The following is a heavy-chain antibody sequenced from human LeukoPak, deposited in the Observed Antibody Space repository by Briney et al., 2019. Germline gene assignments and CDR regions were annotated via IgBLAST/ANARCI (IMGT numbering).Heavy chain of an antibody. J-gene: IGHJ3*02. Sequence: SGTLSLTCAVSGGSISSSNWWSWVRQPPGKGLEWIGEIYHSGSTNYNPSLKSRVTISVVKSKNQFSLKLSSVTAADTAVYYCAVGGVYLRGGAEAFDIWGQGTMVTVSS. CDR3: AVGGVYLRGGAEAFDI. V-gene: IGHV4-4*02. CDR2: IYHSGST. CDR1: GGSISSSNW. D-gene: IGHD3-10*01.